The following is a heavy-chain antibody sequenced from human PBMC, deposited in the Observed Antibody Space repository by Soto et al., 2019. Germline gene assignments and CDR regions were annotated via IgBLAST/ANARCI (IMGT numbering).Heavy chain of an antibody. Sequence: EVQVLESGGGLVQPGGSLRLSCSASGFTFNDINWVRQAPGKGLEWISRITGGGHTDYVDSVKGRFTISRDNSKNTVYLQMNSVRADDTAVYYCAKDRSGWGSFDIWGQGTVVTVSS. CDR3: AKDRSGWGSFDI. D-gene: IGHD3-16*01. V-gene: IGHV3-23*01. J-gene: IGHJ3*02. CDR2: ITGGGHT. CDR1: GFTFND.